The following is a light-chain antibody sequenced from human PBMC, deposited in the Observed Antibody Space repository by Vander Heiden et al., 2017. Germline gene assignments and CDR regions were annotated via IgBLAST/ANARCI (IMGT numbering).Light chain of an antibody. CDR3: QQRSNWPLYT. J-gene: IGKJ2*01. V-gene: IGKV3-11*01. CDR1: QSVSSY. CDR2: DAS. Sequence: EIVLTQSPATLSLSPGERATLSCRVSQSVSSYLAWYQQKPGQAPRLLIYDASNRATGIPARFSGSGSGTDFTLTISSLEPEDFAVYYCQQRSNWPLYTFGQGTKLEIK.